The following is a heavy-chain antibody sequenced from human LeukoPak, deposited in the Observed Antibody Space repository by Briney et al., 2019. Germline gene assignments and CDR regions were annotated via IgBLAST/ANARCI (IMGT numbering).Heavy chain of an antibody. CDR3: ARERCGGSCYSDAFDI. D-gene: IGHD2-15*01. J-gene: IGHJ3*02. CDR1: GYTLTELS. V-gene: IGHV1-24*01. Sequence: ASVKVSCKVSGYTLTELSMHWVRQAPGKGLEWMGGFDPEDGETIYAQKFQGRVTMTEDTSTDTAYMELSSLRSDDTAVYYCARERCGGSCYSDAFDIWGQGTMVTVSS. CDR2: FDPEDGET.